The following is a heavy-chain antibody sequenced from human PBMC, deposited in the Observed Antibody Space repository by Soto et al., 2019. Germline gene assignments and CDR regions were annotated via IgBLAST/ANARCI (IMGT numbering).Heavy chain of an antibody. CDR1: GYTFTGYY. J-gene: IGHJ4*02. Sequence: QVQLVQSGAEVKKPGASVKVSCKASGYTFTGYYMHWVRQAPGQGLEWMGWINPNSGGTNYAQKFQGWVTMTRDTSISTADMELSRLRADDTAVYYCARSYDILTGYYNDYWGQGTLVTVSS. CDR3: ARSYDILTGYYNDY. CDR2: INPNSGGT. V-gene: IGHV1-2*04. D-gene: IGHD3-9*01.